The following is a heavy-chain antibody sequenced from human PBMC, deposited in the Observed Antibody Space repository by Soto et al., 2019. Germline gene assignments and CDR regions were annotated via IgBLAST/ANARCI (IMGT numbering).Heavy chain of an antibody. CDR2: IYSSGST. V-gene: IGHV4-30-4*01. Sequence: SETLSLTCTVSGGSISSGDYYWSWIRQPPGKGLEWLGYIYSSGSTYYNPSFESRISISLETPKAQFSLNLFSVTAADTAVYYCARVGGYNSVLSSNFGYWGQGTLVTVSS. CDR1: GGSISSGDYY. D-gene: IGHD1-20*01. J-gene: IGHJ4*02. CDR3: ARVGGYNSVLSSNFGY.